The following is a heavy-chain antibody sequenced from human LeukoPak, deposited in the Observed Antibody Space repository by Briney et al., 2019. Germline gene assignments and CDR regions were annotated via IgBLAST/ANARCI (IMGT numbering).Heavy chain of an antibody. J-gene: IGHJ5*02. D-gene: IGHD2-15*01. CDR2: INPNSGGT. CDR1: GYTFTGYY. V-gene: IGHV1-2*02. Sequence: ASVKVSCKASGYTFTGYYMHWVRQAPGQGLEWMGWINPNSGGTNYAQKFQGRVTMTRDTSISTAYMELSRLRSGDTAVYYCARDSVDLSLSWFDPWGQGTLVTVSS. CDR3: ARDSVDLSLSWFDP.